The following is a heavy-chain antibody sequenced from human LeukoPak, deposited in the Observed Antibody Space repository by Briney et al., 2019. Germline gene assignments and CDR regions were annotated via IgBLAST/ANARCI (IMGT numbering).Heavy chain of an antibody. Sequence: SETLSLTCTVSGGSISSYYWSWIRQPPGKGLEWIGYIYYSGSTNYNPSLKSRVTISVDTSKNQFSLKLSSVTAADTAVYYCARLVNCGGDCYPGDYWGQGTLVTVSS. CDR3: ARLVNCGGDCYPGDY. J-gene: IGHJ4*02. D-gene: IGHD2-21*02. V-gene: IGHV4-59*08. CDR2: IYYSGST. CDR1: GGSISSYY.